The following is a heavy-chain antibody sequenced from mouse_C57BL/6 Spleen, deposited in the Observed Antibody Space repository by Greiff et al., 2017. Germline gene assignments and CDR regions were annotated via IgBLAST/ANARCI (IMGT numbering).Heavy chain of an antibody. CDR3: ARDYYGSSLYYAVDY. Sequence: QVQLQQPGAELVKPGASVKLSCKASGYTFTSYWMHWVKPRPGQGLEWIGMIHPNSGSTNYNEKFKSKATLTVDKSSSTAYMQLSSLTSEDSAVYYCARDYYGSSLYYAVDYWGQGTSVTVSS. J-gene: IGHJ4*01. CDR2: IHPNSGST. V-gene: IGHV1-64*01. D-gene: IGHD1-1*01. CDR1: GYTFTSYW.